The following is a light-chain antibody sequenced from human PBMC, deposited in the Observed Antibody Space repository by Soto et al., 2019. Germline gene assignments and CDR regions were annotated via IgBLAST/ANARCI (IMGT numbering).Light chain of an antibody. J-gene: IGKJ4*01. CDR3: QQSNSSPPT. Sequence: DIQMTQSPSALSASVGDRVTITCRACQSITNYLNWYQHKPGQAPNLLIYAASTLQAGVPSRFRGSGSGTDFTLTISSLQPEDFATYFCQQSNSSPPTFGGGTKVDIK. CDR1: QSITNY. CDR2: AAS. V-gene: IGKV1-39*01.